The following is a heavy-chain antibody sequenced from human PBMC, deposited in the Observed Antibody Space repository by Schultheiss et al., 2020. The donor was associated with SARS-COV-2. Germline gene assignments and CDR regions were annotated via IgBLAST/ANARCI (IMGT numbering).Heavy chain of an antibody. Sequence: GGSLRLSCAASGFTFSSYAMSWVRQAPGKGLEWVSAISGSGGSTYYADSVKGRFTISRDNSKNTLYLQMNSLRVEDTAVYYCARDSEWAAANWYFDLWGRGTLVTVSS. CDR1: GFTFSSYA. V-gene: IGHV3-23*01. D-gene: IGHD6-13*01. CDR3: ARDSEWAAANWYFDL. J-gene: IGHJ2*01. CDR2: ISGSGGST.